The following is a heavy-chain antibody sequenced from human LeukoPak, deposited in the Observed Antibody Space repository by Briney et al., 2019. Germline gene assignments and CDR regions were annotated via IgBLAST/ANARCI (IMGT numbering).Heavy chain of an antibody. J-gene: IGHJ4*02. CDR3: ARRRYFDWLSPFDY. V-gene: IGHV4-34*01. CDR2: INHSGST. CDR1: GGSFSGHY. Sequence: SETLSLTCAVYGGSFSGHYWSWIRQPPGKGLEWIGEINHSGSTNYNPSLKSRVTISVDTSKNQFSLKLSSVTAADTAVYYCARRRYFDWLSPFDYWGQGTLVTVSS. D-gene: IGHD3-9*01.